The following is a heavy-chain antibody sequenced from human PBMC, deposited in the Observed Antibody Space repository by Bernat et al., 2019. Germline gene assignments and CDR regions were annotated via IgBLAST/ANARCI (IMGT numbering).Heavy chain of an antibody. CDR2: IYYSGST. CDR3: ARGIGVAAVNNWFDP. CDR1: GGSISSGGYY. V-gene: IGHV4-31*03. D-gene: IGHD2-15*01. Sequence: QVQLQESGPGLVKPSQTLSLTCTVSGGSISSGGYYWSWIRQHPGKGLEWIGYIYYSGSTYYNPSLKSRVTISVDTSKNQFSLKLSAVTAADTAVYYCARGIGVAAVNNWFDPWGQGTLVTVSS. J-gene: IGHJ5*02.